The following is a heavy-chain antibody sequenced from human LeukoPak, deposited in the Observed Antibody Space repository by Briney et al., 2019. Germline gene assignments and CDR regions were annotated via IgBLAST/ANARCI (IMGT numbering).Heavy chain of an antibody. CDR3: AKFGNSWFFYDY. V-gene: IGHV3-23*01. Sequence: PGGSLRLSCAASGFSFSNYAMTWVRQAPGKGLEWVSSISGSGGSTFYADSVKGRFTISRDNFKNTLYLQMSSLRAEDTAVYYCAKFGNSWFFYDYWGQGTVVTVSS. D-gene: IGHD6-13*01. CDR2: ISGSGGST. CDR1: GFSFSNYA. J-gene: IGHJ4*02.